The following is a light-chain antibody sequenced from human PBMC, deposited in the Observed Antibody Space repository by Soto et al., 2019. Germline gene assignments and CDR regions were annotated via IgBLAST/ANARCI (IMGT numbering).Light chain of an antibody. CDR2: EVS. V-gene: IGLV2-14*01. CDR1: SSDVGGYNY. J-gene: IGLJ1*01. CDR3: SSYTSSSTYV. Sequence: HSSLTQPAAVSGCPGQSITISCTGTSSDVGGYNYVSWYQQHPGKAPKLMIYEVSNRPSGLSNRFSGSKSGNTASLTISGLQAEDAADYYCSSYTSSSTYVSATGTKVTVL.